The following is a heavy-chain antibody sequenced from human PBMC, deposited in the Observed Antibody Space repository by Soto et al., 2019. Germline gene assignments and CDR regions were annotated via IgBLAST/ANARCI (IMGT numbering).Heavy chain of an antibody. D-gene: IGHD3-22*01. CDR3: ARVPPPHYYDSSGYTFDY. CDR2: IYYSGST. CDR1: GGSISSYY. Sequence: QVQLQESGPGLVKPSETLSLTCTVSGGSISSYYWSWIRQPPGKGLEWIGYIYYSGSTNYNPSLKSRVTISVDPSKNQFSLKLSSVTAADTAVYYCARVPPPHYYDSSGYTFDYWGQGTLVTVSS. V-gene: IGHV4-59*01. J-gene: IGHJ4*02.